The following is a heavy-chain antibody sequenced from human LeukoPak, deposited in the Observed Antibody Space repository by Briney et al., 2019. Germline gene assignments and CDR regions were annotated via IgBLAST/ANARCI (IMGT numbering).Heavy chain of an antibody. V-gene: IGHV3-30*04. D-gene: IGHD5-18*01. Sequence: PGRSLRLSCAASGFTFSSYAMHWVSQAPGKGLEWVAVISYDGSNKYYADSVKGRFTISRDNSKNTLYLQMNSLRAEDTAVYYCARDPTRAMVTYFDYWGQGTLVTVSS. CDR2: ISYDGSNK. CDR3: ARDPTRAMVTYFDY. J-gene: IGHJ4*02. CDR1: GFTFSSYA.